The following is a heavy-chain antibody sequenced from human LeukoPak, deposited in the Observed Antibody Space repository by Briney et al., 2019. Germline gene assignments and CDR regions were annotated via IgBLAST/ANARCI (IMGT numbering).Heavy chain of an antibody. V-gene: IGHV4-59*08. Sequence: KPSETLSLTCTVSGGSISSYYWSWIRQPPEKGLEWIGYMFYSGSTNYNPSLKSRVTISVDTSKNQFSLKLNSVTAADTAVYYCARLYGDLFDIWGQGTMVTVSS. CDR1: GGSISSYY. D-gene: IGHD3-10*01. CDR3: ARLYGDLFDI. CDR2: MFYSGST. J-gene: IGHJ3*02.